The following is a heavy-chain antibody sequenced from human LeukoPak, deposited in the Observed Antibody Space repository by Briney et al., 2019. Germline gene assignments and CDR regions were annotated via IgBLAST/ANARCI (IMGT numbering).Heavy chain of an antibody. V-gene: IGHV3-21*01. J-gene: IGHJ4*02. CDR2: ISSTSIYM. D-gene: IGHD5-18*01. CDR3: ARGGYSYGSGS. Sequence: GGSLRLSCVASGFTLSRYSMNWVRQAPGKGLEWVSSISSTSIYMPYADSVKGRFTVSRDNDKNSLYLQMNSLRAEDTAVYYCARGGYSYGSGSWGQGTLAIVSS. CDR1: GFTLSRYS.